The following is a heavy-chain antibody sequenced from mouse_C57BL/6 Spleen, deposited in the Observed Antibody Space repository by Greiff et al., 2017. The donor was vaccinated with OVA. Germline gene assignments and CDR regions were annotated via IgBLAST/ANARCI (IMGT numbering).Heavy chain of an antibody. CDR2: ISDGGSYT. V-gene: IGHV5-4*01. Sequence: EVQVVESGGGLVKPGGSLKLSCAASGFTFSSYAMSWVRQTPEKRLEWVATISDGGSYTYYPDNVKGRFTISRDNAKNNLYLQMSHLKSEDTAMYYCAKGDYYGRTWFAYWGQGTLVTVSA. CDR1: GFTFSSYA. J-gene: IGHJ3*01. CDR3: AKGDYYGRTWFAY. D-gene: IGHD1-1*01.